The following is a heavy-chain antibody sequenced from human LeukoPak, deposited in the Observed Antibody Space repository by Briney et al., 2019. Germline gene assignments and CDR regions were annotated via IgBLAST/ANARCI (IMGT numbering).Heavy chain of an antibody. CDR2: ILYDGSTQ. J-gene: IGHJ6*02. CDR3: AKASSGWSEYYYHGMDV. D-gene: IGHD6-19*01. Sequence: GRSLRLSCAASGFTFSSFSMHWVRQAPGKGLEWLAVILYDGSTQYYADSVRGRFTASRDNSKNTLYLQMNSLRAEDTAVYYCAKASSGWSEYYYHGMDVWGQGTTVTVSS. V-gene: IGHV3-30*04. CDR1: GFTFSSFS.